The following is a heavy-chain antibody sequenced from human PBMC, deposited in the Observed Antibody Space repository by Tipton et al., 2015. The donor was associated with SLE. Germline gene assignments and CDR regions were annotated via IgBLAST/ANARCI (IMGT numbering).Heavy chain of an antibody. V-gene: IGHV3-48*03. CDR3: ARVPYDFGDNSFDL. CDR2: IGSGGGYTM. D-gene: IGHD3-3*01. CDR1: GFTFSIFQ. J-gene: IGHJ3*01. Sequence: SLRLSCSASGFTFSIFQMNWVRQAPGKGLEWVSYIGSGGGYTMFYSDSVKGRFTISRDNSKNSLYLQMNSLRAEDTAVYYCARVPYDFGDNSFDLWGQGTKVTVSS.